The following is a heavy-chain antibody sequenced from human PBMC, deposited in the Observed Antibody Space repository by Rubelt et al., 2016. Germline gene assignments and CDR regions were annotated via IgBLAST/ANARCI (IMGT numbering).Heavy chain of an antibody. CDR2: SGST. Sequence: QVQLQESGPGLVRPPETLSLTCSVSGASVNSFYWGWIRSGSTNYKPSLKSRVIISVDTSKNQFSLRLSPVTAADTAVYYCARLIARYSTSSPGDCWGQGTLVTVSS. CDR1: GASVNSFY. V-gene: IGHV4-59*08. CDR3: ARLIARYSTSSPGDC. D-gene: IGHD6-6*01. J-gene: IGHJ4*02.